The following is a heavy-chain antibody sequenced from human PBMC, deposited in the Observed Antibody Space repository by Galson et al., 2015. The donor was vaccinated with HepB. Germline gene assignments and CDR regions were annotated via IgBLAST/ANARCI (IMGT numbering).Heavy chain of an antibody. CDR3: ARGSTRHVVVNYFDY. V-gene: IGHV1-46*04. Sequence: SVKVSCKASGYTFTSYHMHWVRQAPGQGLEWMGIINPSGGSTSYAQKLQGRVTMTRDTSTSTVYMELSSLRSEDTAVYYCARGSTRHVVVNYFDYWGQGTLVTVSS. CDR1: GYTFTSYH. J-gene: IGHJ4*02. D-gene: IGHD3-22*01. CDR2: INPSGGST.